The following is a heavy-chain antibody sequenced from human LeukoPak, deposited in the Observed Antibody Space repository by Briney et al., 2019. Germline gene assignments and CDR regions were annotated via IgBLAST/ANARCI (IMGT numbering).Heavy chain of an antibody. CDR3: ARVFLEWLPIDY. CDR2: ISSSSSTI. CDR1: GFTFSSYS. V-gene: IGHV3-48*01. J-gene: IGHJ4*02. Sequence: GGSLRLSCAASGFTFSSYSMNWVRQAPGKGLEWVSSISSSSSTIYYADSVKGRFTISRDNAKNSLYLQMNSLRAEDTAVYYCARVFLEWLPIDYWGQGTLVTVSS. D-gene: IGHD3-3*01.